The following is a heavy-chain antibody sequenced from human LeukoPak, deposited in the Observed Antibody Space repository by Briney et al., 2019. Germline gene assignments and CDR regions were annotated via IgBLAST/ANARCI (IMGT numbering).Heavy chain of an antibody. V-gene: IGHV4-39*01. CDR3: ARQTGSGLFILP. CDR1: GVSISSSNSY. J-gene: IGHJ4*02. Sequence: SETLSLTCTVSGVSISSSNSYWGWIRQPPGKGLEWIGSIYYSGNTYYNASLKSQVSISIDMSKNQFSLKLTSVTAADTAVYYCARQTGSGLFILPGGQGTLVTVSS. CDR2: IYYSGNT. D-gene: IGHD3-10*01.